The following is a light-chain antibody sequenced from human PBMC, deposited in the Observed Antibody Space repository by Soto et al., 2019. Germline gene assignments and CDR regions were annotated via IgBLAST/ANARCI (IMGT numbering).Light chain of an antibody. J-gene: IGKJ2*01. CDR2: EAS. V-gene: IGKV2D-29*01. CDR3: MKSVQFPRT. Sequence: DIVMTQTPFSLSVTPGQPASISCKSSQSLLFSAGKTYLYWYLQKPGQPPQLLIYEASNRLSGVPDRFRGSGSATDFTLQISRVDAEDVGVYYCMKSVQFPRTFGQGTKLDIK. CDR1: QSLLFSAGKTY.